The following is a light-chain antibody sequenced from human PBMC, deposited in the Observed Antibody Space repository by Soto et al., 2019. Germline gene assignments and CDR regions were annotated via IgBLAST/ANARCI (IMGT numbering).Light chain of an antibody. CDR2: EVS. J-gene: IGLJ7*01. CDR3: CSYAGSSTSAV. Sequence: QSALTQPASVSGSPGQSITISCTGTSSDVGSYNLVSWYQQQPGKAPKLMIYEVSKRPAGVSNRFSGSKSGNTASLTISGLQAEDEADYYCCSYAGSSTSAVFGGGTQLTVL. CDR1: SSDVGSYNL. V-gene: IGLV2-23*02.